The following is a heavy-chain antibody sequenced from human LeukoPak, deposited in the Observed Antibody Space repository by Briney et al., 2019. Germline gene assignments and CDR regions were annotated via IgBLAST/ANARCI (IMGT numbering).Heavy chain of an antibody. D-gene: IGHD2/OR15-2a*01. V-gene: IGHV4-30-4*01. J-gene: IGHJ4*02. CDR2: FSYTGST. CDR3: ARALNGYFYAFDS. Sequence: SETLSLTCTVSGGSISSGEYYWSWIRQPPGKGLEWIGYFSYTGSTYYNPSVKSRVSISVDTSKNQFSLKLTSVTAADTAVYYCARALNGYFYAFDSWGQGTLVTLSS. CDR1: GGSISSGEYY.